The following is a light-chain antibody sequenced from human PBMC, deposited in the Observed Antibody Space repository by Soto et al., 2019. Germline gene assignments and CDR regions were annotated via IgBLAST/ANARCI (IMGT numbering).Light chain of an antibody. Sequence: DIQMTQSPSTLSGSVGDRVTITCRASQSISSWLAWYQQKPGKAPKLLIYDASSLESGVPSRFSGSGSGTEFTLTISCLQPDDFATYYCQQYNSYSWTFGQGTKVDIK. CDR1: QSISSW. V-gene: IGKV1-5*01. CDR2: DAS. CDR3: QQYNSYSWT. J-gene: IGKJ1*01.